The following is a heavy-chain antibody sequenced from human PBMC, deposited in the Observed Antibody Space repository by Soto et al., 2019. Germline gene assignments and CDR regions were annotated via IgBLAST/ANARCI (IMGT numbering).Heavy chain of an antibody. CDR2: ISYGGSER. J-gene: IGHJ4*02. CDR1: GFTFSSYG. V-gene: IGHV3-30*02. D-gene: IGHD6-13*01. CDR3: AKSGAASGTPFDY. Sequence: GGSLRLSCAASGFTFSSYGMHWVRQAPGKGLDWVAHISYGGSERYYADSVKGRFTISRDNSKNTVSLQMDSLRAEGTAVYFCAKSGAASGTPFDYWGQGTLVTVSS.